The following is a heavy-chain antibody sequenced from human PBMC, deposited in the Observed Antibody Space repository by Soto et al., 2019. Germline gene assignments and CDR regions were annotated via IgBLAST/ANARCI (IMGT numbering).Heavy chain of an antibody. CDR2: ISAYDGNT. D-gene: IGHD3-22*01. V-gene: IGHV1-18*01. CDR3: ARGGYYDSSGSRNYHYYGMNV. Sequence: ASVKVSCKASGYTFTSYGISWVRQAPGQGLEWLGWISAYDGNTNYAQILQGRVSMTTDTSTSTAYMELRSLRSDDTAVYYCARGGYYDSSGSRNYHYYGMNVWGQGTTVTVSS. J-gene: IGHJ6*02. CDR1: GYTFTSYG.